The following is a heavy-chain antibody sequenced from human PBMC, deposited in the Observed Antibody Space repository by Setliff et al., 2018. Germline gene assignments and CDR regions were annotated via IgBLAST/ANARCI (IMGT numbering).Heavy chain of an antibody. V-gene: IGHV1-69*05. CDR1: GGFSTHA. J-gene: IGHJ4*01. CDR2: IIPXXXTT. CDR3: ASALIRRVAVAGKSQFDY. Sequence: ASVKVSCKASGGFSTHAISWVRQVPGQGLEWMGGIIPXXXTTDXAQNFQGRVTITTDESTSSAYLEMSNLRSEDMAVYYCASALIRRVAVAGKSQFDYWGQGTLVTVSS. D-gene: IGHD6-19*01.